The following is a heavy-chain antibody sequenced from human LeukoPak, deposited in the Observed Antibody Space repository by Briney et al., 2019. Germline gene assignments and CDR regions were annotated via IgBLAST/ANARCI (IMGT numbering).Heavy chain of an antibody. CDR2: INQDGSEK. J-gene: IGHJ1*01. Sequence: PGGSLRLSCAASGFTFSDYYMSWIRQAPGKGLEWVANINQDGSEKYYVDSVKGRFTISRDNAKNSLFLQMGSLRVEETAVYYCARESTAGYNSSWYGFRNWGQGTLVSASS. CDR3: ARESTAGYNSSWYGFRN. CDR1: GFTFSDYY. D-gene: IGHD6-13*01. V-gene: IGHV3-7*01.